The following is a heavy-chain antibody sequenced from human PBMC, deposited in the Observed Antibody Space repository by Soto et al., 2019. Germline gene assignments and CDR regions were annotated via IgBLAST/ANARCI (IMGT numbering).Heavy chain of an antibody. CDR2: ISSTGSYT. J-gene: IGHJ4*02. CDR1: GFTFSDYY. D-gene: IGHD6-19*01. Sequence: QVRLVESGGGLVKPGGSLRLSCAASGFTFSDYYMSWIRQAPGKGLEWISYISSTGSYTNYADSVKGRFTISRDNAKNSLYLQMNSLRAEDTAVYYCARDSTGWRAVYDYWGQGSLVTVSS. CDR3: ARDSTGWRAVYDY. V-gene: IGHV3-11*05.